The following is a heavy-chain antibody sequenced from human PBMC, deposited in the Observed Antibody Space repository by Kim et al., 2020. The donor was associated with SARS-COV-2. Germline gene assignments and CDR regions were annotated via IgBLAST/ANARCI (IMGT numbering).Heavy chain of an antibody. J-gene: IGHJ6*02. CDR2: INHSGST. V-gene: IGHV4-34*01. CDR3: ARSTTVTTFYYYYYGMDV. CDR1: GGSFSGYY. Sequence: SETLSLTCAVYGGSFSGYYWSWIRQPPGKGLEWIGEINHSGSTNYNPSLKSRVTISVDTSKNQFSLKLSSVTAADTAVYYCARSTTVTTFYYYYYGMDVWGQGTTVTGSS. D-gene: IGHD4-17*01.